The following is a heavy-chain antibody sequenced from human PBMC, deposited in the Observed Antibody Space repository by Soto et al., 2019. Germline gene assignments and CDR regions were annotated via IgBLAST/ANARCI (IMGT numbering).Heavy chain of an antibody. D-gene: IGHD6-13*01. CDR2: ISYDGSNK. J-gene: IGHJ4*02. Sequence: QVQLVESGGGVVQPGRSLRLSCAASGFTFSSYAMHWVRQAPGKGLEWVAVISYDGSNKYYADSVKGRFTNSRDNSKNTLYLQMNSLRAEDTAVYYCARGSYSSSWYSDYWGQGALVTVSS. V-gene: IGHV3-30-3*01. CDR1: GFTFSSYA. CDR3: ARGSYSSSWYSDY.